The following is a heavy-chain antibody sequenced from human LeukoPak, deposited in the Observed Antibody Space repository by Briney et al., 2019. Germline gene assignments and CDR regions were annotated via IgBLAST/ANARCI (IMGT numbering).Heavy chain of an antibody. D-gene: IGHD3-3*01. J-gene: IGHJ6*03. CDR2: ISSSSSYI. V-gene: IGHV3-21*01. CDR1: GFTFSGYS. CDR3: VRRLTIFGVVTEDYMDV. Sequence: PGGSLRLSCAASGFTFSGYSMNWVRQAPGKGLEWVSSISSSSSYIYYADSVKGRFTISRDNAKNTLYLQMNSLRAEDTAVYYCVRRLTIFGVVTEDYMDVWGKGTTVTVSS.